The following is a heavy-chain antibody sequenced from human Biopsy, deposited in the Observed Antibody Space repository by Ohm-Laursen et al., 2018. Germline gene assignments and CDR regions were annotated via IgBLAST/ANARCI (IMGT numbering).Heavy chain of an antibody. Sequence: SRRLSCSASGFSFDNYVMHWVRQAPGKGLEWVSGISWDSGRTDYADSVKGRFTISRDNAKNSLYLQMNSLRAEDTAMYYCARPTNARAGGAPFDIWGQGTMVTVSS. J-gene: IGHJ3*02. CDR3: ARPTNARAGGAPFDI. D-gene: IGHD1-1*01. V-gene: IGHV3-9*01. CDR1: GFSFDNYV. CDR2: ISWDSGRT.